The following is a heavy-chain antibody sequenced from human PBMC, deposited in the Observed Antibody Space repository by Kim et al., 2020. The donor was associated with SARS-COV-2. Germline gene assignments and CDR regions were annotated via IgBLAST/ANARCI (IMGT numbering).Heavy chain of an antibody. J-gene: IGHJ4*02. D-gene: IGHD3-10*01. CDR3: ARQNYGSGVYVDY. V-gene: IGHV5-10-1*01. Sequence: YSPAFQGHVTISADKSISTAYLQWSSLKASDTAMYYCARQNYGSGVYVDYWGQGTLVTVSS.